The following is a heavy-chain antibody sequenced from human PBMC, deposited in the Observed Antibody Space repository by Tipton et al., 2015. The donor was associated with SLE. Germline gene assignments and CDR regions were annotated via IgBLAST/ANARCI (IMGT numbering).Heavy chain of an antibody. Sequence: TLSLTCTVSGYSLSTGYYWGWIRQPPAKGLEWIGSIYHSGTTYYNPSLQSRVSMSVDTPKNYFSLRLSSVTAADTAVYYCARRTSPRGYFDYWGQGTVVTVSS. CDR3: ARRTSPRGYFDY. D-gene: IGHD2-15*01. CDR2: IYHSGTT. CDR1: GYSLSTGYY. V-gene: IGHV4-38-2*02. J-gene: IGHJ4*03.